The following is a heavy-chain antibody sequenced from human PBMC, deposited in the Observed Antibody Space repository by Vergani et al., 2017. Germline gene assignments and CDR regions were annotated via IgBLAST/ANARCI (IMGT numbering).Heavy chain of an antibody. D-gene: IGHD3-10*01. V-gene: IGHV3-23*04. Sequence: VQLVESGGGVVQPGRSLRLSCAASGFTFSSYGMHWVRQAPGKGLEWVSGITSSGGSTYYADSVKGRFTISRDNSKNTLYLQMNSLRAKDTAVYYCAKTYYYGSGSHYPFDYWGQGTLVTVSS. CDR2: ITSSGGST. CDR3: AKTYYYGSGSHYPFDY. J-gene: IGHJ4*02. CDR1: GFTFSSYG.